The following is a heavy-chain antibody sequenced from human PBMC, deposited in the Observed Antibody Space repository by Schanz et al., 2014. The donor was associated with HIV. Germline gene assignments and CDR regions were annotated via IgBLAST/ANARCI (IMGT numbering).Heavy chain of an antibody. D-gene: IGHD2-2*01. V-gene: IGHV4-31*03. J-gene: IGHJ6*02. CDR1: GDSISNTTHY. CDR2: IYYSGST. Sequence: QLQLQESGPGLVKPSETLSLTCSVSGDSISNTTHYWGWIRQPPGKGLEWIGYIYYSGSTYYNPSLKSRVTISVDTSKNQFSLKLSSVTAADTAVYYCARDLGYCSSTSCSNYGMDVWGQGTTVTVSS. CDR3: ARDLGYCSSTSCSNYGMDV.